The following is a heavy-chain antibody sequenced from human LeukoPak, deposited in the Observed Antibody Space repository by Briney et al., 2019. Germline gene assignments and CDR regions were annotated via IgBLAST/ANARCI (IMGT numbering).Heavy chain of an antibody. CDR1: GGSISSSSYY. CDR3: ARQWSSFYDILTGYYMFDY. Sequence: SETLSLTCTVSGGSISSSSYYWGWIGQPPGKGLERIGSIYYSGSTYYNPSLKSRVTISVDTSKNQFSLKLSSVTAADTAVYYCARQWSSFYDILTGYYMFDYWGQGTLVTVSS. CDR2: IYYSGST. D-gene: IGHD3-9*01. V-gene: IGHV4-39*01. J-gene: IGHJ4*02.